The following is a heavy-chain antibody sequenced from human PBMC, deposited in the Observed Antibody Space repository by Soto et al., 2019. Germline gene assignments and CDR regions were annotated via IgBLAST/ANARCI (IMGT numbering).Heavy chain of an antibody. CDR1: DDSINSDKYY. V-gene: IGHV4-39*07. CDR2: IYYRGNA. CDR3: ATGRFSAMVRGVIMFDP. Sequence: SETLSLTCSVSDDSINSDKYYWGWIRQPPGKGLEWIGSIYYRGNAYYNPSLQTRVTISLDKSRSQFSLKLSSVTAADTAVYYCATGRFSAMVRGVIMFDPWGQGTLVTVSS. J-gene: IGHJ5*02. D-gene: IGHD3-10*01.